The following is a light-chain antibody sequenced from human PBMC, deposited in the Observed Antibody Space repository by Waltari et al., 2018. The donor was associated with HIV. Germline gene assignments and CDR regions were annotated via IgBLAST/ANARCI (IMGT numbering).Light chain of an antibody. CDR3: QQYGSSPIFT. CDR1: QSVSSSS. J-gene: IGKJ3*01. CDR2: CAS. V-gene: IGKV3-20*01. Sequence: EIVLTQSPGTLSLSQGERATISCRASQSVSSSSLAWYQQKPGQAPRLHIYCASSRATCIPDRFSDSGSVTDFTLTISILDPEDFAVYYCQQYGSSPIFTFGPGTKVDIK.